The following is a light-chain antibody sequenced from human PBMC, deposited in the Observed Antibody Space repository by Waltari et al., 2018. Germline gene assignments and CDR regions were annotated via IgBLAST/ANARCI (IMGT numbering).Light chain of an antibody. CDR3: ATWDDGLGGVWV. CDR2: RND. CDR1: DSNIGANV. J-gene: IGLJ3*02. Sequence: QSVLTQPPSASATPGHRVIISCSGSDSNIGANVVNWYQQLPGTAPKLLIYRNDFRLSGVPDRVSASKAGTSAALAIGGVQSEDEADYYCATWDDGLGGVWVFGGGTKVTVL. V-gene: IGLV1-44*01.